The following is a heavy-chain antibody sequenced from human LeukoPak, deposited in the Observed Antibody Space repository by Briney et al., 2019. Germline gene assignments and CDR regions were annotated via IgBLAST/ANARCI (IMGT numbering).Heavy chain of an antibody. J-gene: IGHJ4*02. CDR1: GLTFSSYA. Sequence: GGSLRLSCAASGLTFSSYAMSWVRQAPGKGLEWVSAISGNGRDTYYPDSVRGRFTISRDNAKNSLYLQMNSLRAEDTAVYYCARDIMVRGVYYFDYWGQGTLVTVSS. V-gene: IGHV3-23*01. CDR3: ARDIMVRGVYYFDY. CDR2: ISGNGRDT. D-gene: IGHD3-10*01.